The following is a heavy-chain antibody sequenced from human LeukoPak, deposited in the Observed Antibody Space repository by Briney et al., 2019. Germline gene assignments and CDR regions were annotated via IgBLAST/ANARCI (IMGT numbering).Heavy chain of an antibody. CDR3: ASNPLWFGEFGAPFDY. D-gene: IGHD3-10*01. Sequence: GASVKVSCKASGYTFTSYGISWVRQAPGQGLEWMGWISAYNGNTNYAQKLQGRVTMTTDTSTSTAYMELRSLRSDDTAVYYCASNPLWFGEFGAPFDYWGQGTLVSVSS. J-gene: IGHJ4*02. V-gene: IGHV1-18*01. CDR2: ISAYNGNT. CDR1: GYTFTSYG.